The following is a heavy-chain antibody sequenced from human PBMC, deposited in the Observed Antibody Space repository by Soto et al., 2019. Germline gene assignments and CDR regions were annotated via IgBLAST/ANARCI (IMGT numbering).Heavy chain of an antibody. D-gene: IGHD2-15*01. J-gene: IGHJ4*02. CDR3: AAAPNLDFFDY. V-gene: IGHV4-59*08. CDR2: IYYSGST. Sequence: PSETLSLTCTVSGGSISSYYWSWIRQPPGKGLEWIGYIYYSGSTNYNPSLKSRLTISVDTSKNQFSLKLNSVIAADTAVYYCAAAPNLDFFDYWGQGTLVTVSS. CDR1: GGSISSYY.